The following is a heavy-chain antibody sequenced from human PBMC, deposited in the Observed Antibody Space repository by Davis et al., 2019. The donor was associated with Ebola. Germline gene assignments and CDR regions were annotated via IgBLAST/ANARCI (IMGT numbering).Heavy chain of an antibody. CDR2: ISYDGSNK. V-gene: IGHV3-30-3*01. CDR1: GFTFSSYA. J-gene: IGHJ4*02. Sequence: GESLKISCAASGFTFSSYAMHWVRQAPGKGLEWVAVISYDGSNKYYADSVKGRFTISRDNSKNTLYLQMNSLRAEDTAVYYCAKDLKQGGDYWGQGTLVTVSS. CDR3: AKDLKQGGDY. D-gene: IGHD1-26*01.